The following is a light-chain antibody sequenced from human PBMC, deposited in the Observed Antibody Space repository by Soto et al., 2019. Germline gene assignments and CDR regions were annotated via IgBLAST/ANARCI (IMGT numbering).Light chain of an antibody. Sequence: EIVLTQSPATLSLSPGERATLSCRASQSVSNNLGWYQQKPGQAPRLLIYDASNRATDIPARFSGSGSGTDFTLTINCLEPEDFVVYYCQQRSNWPRTFGQGTKLEIK. V-gene: IGKV3-11*01. CDR1: QSVSNN. CDR3: QQRSNWPRT. J-gene: IGKJ2*01. CDR2: DAS.